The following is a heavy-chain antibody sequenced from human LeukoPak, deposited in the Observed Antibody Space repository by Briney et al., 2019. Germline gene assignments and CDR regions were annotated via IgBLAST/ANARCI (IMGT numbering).Heavy chain of an antibody. CDR3: ARDAGEYLGGTNGHYYDV. Sequence: SERLSLTCTVSGGSISCGGHYWSWIRHHPEKGLEWIGYIYHSGSTFYNPSLRSRVTFSVDTSENQFSLKLKSVNAADTAVYYCARDAGEYLGGTNGHYYDVWGQGTLVTVSS. D-gene: IGHD2/OR15-2a*01. J-gene: IGHJ4*02. CDR1: GGSISCGGHY. CDR2: IYHSGST. V-gene: IGHV4-31*03.